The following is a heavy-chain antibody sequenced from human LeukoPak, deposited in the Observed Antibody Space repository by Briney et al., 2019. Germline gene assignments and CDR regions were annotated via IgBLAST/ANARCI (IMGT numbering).Heavy chain of an antibody. V-gene: IGHV1-2*02. D-gene: IGHD3-10*01. CDR1: GYTFTSYY. J-gene: IGHJ3*02. Sequence: GASVEVSCKSSGYTFTSYYMHCVRRAPGQRLEWMVWINPNSGGTNYSQKFQGRVTMTRDTSISTAYMELSRLRSDDTAVYYCAREGYYYGSGSSYRSGAFDIWGQGTMVTVSS. CDR2: INPNSGGT. CDR3: AREGYYYGSGSSYRSGAFDI.